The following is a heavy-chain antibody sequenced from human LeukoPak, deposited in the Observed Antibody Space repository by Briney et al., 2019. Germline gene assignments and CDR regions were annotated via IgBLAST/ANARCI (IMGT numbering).Heavy chain of an antibody. Sequence: GGSLRLSCAASGFTFSSYAMHWVRQAPGKGLEYVSAISSNGGSTYYADSVKGRFTISRDNSKNTLYLQMNSLRAEDTAVYYCAKYYDILTGYYPDYWGQGTLVTVSS. CDR2: ISSNGGST. CDR3: AKYYDILTGYYPDY. J-gene: IGHJ4*02. CDR1: GFTFSSYA. D-gene: IGHD3-9*01. V-gene: IGHV3-64*02.